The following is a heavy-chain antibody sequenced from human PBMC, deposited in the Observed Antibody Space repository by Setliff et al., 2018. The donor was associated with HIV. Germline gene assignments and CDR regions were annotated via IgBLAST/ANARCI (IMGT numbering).Heavy chain of an antibody. CDR3: ARGLNYYDSSGYYPVFDY. D-gene: IGHD3-22*01. CDR2: INHSEST. Sequence: SETLSLTCAVYGGSFSGYYWSWVRQPPGKGLEWIGEINHSESTNYNPSLKSRVTISVDTSKNQFSLKLSSVTAADTAVYYRARGLNYYDSSGYYPVFDYWGQGTLVTVSS. CDR1: GGSFSGYY. V-gene: IGHV4-34*01. J-gene: IGHJ4*02.